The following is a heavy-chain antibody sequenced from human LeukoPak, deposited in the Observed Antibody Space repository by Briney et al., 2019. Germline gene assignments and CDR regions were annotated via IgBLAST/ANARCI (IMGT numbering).Heavy chain of an antibody. J-gene: IGHJ4*02. V-gene: IGHV3-30*18. Sequence: GGSLRLSCTSSSLILSDHYMDWVRQAPGKGLEWVAVISYDGSNKYYADSVKGRFTISRDNSKNTLYLQMNSLRAEDTAVYYCAKAVAQWLVHYTTWGQGTLVTVSS. CDR1: SLILSDHY. CDR3: AKAVAQWLVHYTT. D-gene: IGHD6-19*01. CDR2: ISYDGSNK.